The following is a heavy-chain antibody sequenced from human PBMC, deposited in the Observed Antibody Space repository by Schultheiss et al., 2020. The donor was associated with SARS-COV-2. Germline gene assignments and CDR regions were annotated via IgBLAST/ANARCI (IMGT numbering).Heavy chain of an antibody. Sequence: GGSLRLSCAASGFTFSNYGMHWVRQAPGKGLEWVAVRWYDGSNKYYADSVKGRFTIYRDNSKNTLYLQMNSLRAEDTAVYFCARGAVAAAGAMDVWGQGTTVTVSS. D-gene: IGHD6-13*01. CDR1: GFTFSNYG. CDR2: RWYDGSNK. V-gene: IGHV3-33*01. J-gene: IGHJ6*02. CDR3: ARGAVAAAGAMDV.